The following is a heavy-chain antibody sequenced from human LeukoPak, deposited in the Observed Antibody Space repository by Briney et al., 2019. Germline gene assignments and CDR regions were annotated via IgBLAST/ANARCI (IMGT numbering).Heavy chain of an antibody. D-gene: IGHD6-6*01. Sequence: PGGSLRLSCAASGFTFSSYAMSWVRQAPGKGLEWVSAISVSGGSTYYADSVKGRFTISRDNSKNTLYLQMNSLRAEDTAVYYCAKDVVPLRWSGSSGYWGQGTLVTVSS. CDR1: GFTFSSYA. V-gene: IGHV3-23*01. CDR3: AKDVVPLRWSGSSGY. CDR2: ISVSGGST. J-gene: IGHJ4*02.